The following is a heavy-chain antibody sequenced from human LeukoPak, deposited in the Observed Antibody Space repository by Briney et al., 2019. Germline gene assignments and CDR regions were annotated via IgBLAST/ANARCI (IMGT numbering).Heavy chain of an antibody. CDR3: AKDKLDYYDSSGYYYGDAFDI. Sequence: GGSLRLSCAASGFTFSSYAMSWVRQAPGKGLEWVSAISGSGGSTYYAGSVKGRFTISRDNSKNTLYLQMNSLRAEDTAVYYCAKDKLDYYDSSGYYYGDAFDIWGQGTMVTVSS. J-gene: IGHJ3*02. V-gene: IGHV3-23*01. CDR2: ISGSGGST. CDR1: GFTFSSYA. D-gene: IGHD3-22*01.